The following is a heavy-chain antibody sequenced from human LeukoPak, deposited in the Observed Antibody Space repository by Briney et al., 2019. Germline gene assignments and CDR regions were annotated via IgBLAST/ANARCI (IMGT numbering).Heavy chain of an antibody. D-gene: IGHD3-10*01. Sequence: GGSLRLSCAASGFTFSSYDFHWVRQRTGKGLEWVSSIGTGGNTYYLASVKGRFTISRDNAKDSLYLQMNSLRAEDTALYYCARDSRYGSGTVGAWGQGTLVTVSS. CDR3: ARDSRYGSGTVGA. J-gene: IGHJ4*02. CDR1: GFTFSSYD. CDR2: IGTGGNT. V-gene: IGHV3-13*01.